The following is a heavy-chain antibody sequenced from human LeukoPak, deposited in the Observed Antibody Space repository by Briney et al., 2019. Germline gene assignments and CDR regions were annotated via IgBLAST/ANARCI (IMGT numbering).Heavy chain of an antibody. J-gene: IGHJ6*02. CDR1: GGSISSYY. Sequence: PSETLSLTCTVSGGSISSYYWSWIRQPPGKGLEWIGYIYYSGSTNYNPSLKSRVTISVDTSKNQFSLKLSSVTAVDTAVYYCARGSSSGYYYGMDVWGQGTTVTVSS. CDR3: ARGSSSGYYYGMDV. D-gene: IGHD6-19*01. CDR2: IYYSGST. V-gene: IGHV4-59*01.